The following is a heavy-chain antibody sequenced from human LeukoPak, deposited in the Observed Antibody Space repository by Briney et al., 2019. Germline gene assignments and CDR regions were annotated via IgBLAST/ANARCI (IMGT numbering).Heavy chain of an antibody. CDR1: GGSFSGYY. D-gene: IGHD6-19*01. V-gene: IGHV4-34*01. Sequence: SETLSLTCAVDGGSFSGYYWSWIRQPPGKGREWIGEINHSGSTNYNPSLKRRVTISVDTSKHQFSLKLSSVTAADTAVYYCARGLRPVAGTPQLGYWGQGTLVTVSS. CDR3: ARGLRPVAGTPQLGY. CDR2: INHSGST. J-gene: IGHJ4*02.